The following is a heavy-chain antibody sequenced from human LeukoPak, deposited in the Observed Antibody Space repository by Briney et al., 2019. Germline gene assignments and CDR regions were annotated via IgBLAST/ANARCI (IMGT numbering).Heavy chain of an antibody. J-gene: IGHJ4*02. CDR2: ISYDGSNK. V-gene: IGHV3-30*03. Sequence: GGSLRLSCAASGFTFSSYGMHWVRQAPGKGLEWVAVISYDGSNKYYADSVKGRFTISRDNSKNTLYLQMNSLRAEDTAVYYCARGLDYWGQGTLVTVSS. CDR1: GFTFSSYG. CDR3: ARGLDY.